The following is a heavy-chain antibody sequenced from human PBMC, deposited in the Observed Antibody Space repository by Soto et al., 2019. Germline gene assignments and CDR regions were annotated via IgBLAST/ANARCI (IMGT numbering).Heavy chain of an antibody. CDR3: ARDLYYYDSSGYPRLRKNAFDI. CDR1: GGTFSSYT. V-gene: IGHV1-69*04. J-gene: IGHJ3*02. D-gene: IGHD3-22*01. CDR2: IIPILGIA. Sequence: GASVKVSCKASGGTFSSYTISWVRQAPGQGLEWMGRIIPILGIANYAQRFQGRVTITADKSTSTAYMELSSLRSEDTAVYYCARDLYYYDSSGYPRLRKNAFDIWGQGTMVTVSS.